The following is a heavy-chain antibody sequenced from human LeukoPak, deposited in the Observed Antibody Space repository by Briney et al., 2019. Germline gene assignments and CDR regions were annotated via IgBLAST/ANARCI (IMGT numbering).Heavy chain of an antibody. V-gene: IGHV4-61*01. CDR3: ARTINSYSYGYPVDY. D-gene: IGHD5-18*01. CDR1: GGSVSSGRYY. Sequence: SETLSLTCTVSGGSVSSGRYYWSWIRQPPGKGLEWIGYVYYSGSTNYNPSLKSRVTISVDTSKNQFSLKLSSVTAADTAVYYCARTINSYSYGYPVDYWGQGTLVTVSS. CDR2: VYYSGST. J-gene: IGHJ4*02.